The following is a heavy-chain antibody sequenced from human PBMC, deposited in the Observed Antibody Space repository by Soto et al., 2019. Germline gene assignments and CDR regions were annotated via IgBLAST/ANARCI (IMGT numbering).Heavy chain of an antibody. CDR3: ARDGMTTGDT. Sequence: SETLSLTCIVSGVSVTSYTWSWVRQPANKGLEWIGRVFSSVSATYNPSLKSRVSISMDTAENRISLKLDSVTAADAGVYFCARDGMTTGDTWGPGTPVTVSS. CDR2: VFSSVSA. CDR1: GVSVTSYT. V-gene: IGHV4-4*07. J-gene: IGHJ4*02. D-gene: IGHD2-21*02.